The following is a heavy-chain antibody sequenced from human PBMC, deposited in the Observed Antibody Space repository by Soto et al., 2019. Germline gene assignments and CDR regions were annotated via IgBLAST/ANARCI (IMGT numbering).Heavy chain of an antibody. Sequence: QLQLQESGSGLVKPSQTLSLTCAVSGGSISSGGYSWIWIRQPPGKGLEWIGYIYHSGSTYYNPPLTSRVTIPVDGSQNQFSRKLSSVTAADTAVYYCARVPAPWGQGTLGTGSS. CDR2: IYHSGST. V-gene: IGHV4-30-2*01. CDR3: ARVPAP. CDR1: GGSISSGGYS. J-gene: IGHJ5*02.